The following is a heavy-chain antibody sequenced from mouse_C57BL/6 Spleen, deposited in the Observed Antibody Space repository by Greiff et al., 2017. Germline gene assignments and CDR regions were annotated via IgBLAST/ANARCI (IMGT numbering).Heavy chain of an antibody. CDR3: ARGIYYYGSSSTSYYFDY. Sequence: QVQLKESGTELVKPGASVKLSCKASGYTFTSYWMHWVKQRPGQGLEWIGNINPSNGGTNYNEKFKSKATLTVDKSSSTAYMQLSSLTSEDSAVYYCARGIYYYGSSSTSYYFDYWGQGTTLTVSS. J-gene: IGHJ2*01. CDR2: INPSNGGT. CDR1: GYTFTSYW. V-gene: IGHV1-53*01. D-gene: IGHD1-1*01.